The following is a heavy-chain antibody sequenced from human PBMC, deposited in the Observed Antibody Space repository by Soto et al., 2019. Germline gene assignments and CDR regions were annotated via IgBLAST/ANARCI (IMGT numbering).Heavy chain of an antibody. J-gene: IGHJ6*02. CDR2: IYYSGST. V-gene: IGHV4-30-4*01. CDR3: AREVRYSSSWYPIYYGMDV. CDR1: GGSISSGDYY. D-gene: IGHD6-13*01. Sequence: SETLSLTCTVSGGSISSGDYYWSWIRQPPGKGLEWIGYIYYSGSTYYNPSLKSRVTISVDTSKNQFSLKLSSVTAADTAVYYCAREVRYSSSWYPIYYGMDVWGQGTTVTVSS.